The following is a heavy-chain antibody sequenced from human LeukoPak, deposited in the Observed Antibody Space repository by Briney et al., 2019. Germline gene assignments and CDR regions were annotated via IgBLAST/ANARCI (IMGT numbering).Heavy chain of an antibody. CDR1: GGSISSYY. J-gene: IGHJ6*03. CDR3: ARTNPTYYDFWSGYTDYYYYYYMDV. V-gene: IGHV4-34*01. Sequence: SETLSLTCTVSGGSISSYYWSWIRQPPGKGLEWIGEINHSGSTNYNPSLKSRVTISVDTSKNQFSLKLSSVTAADTAVYYCARTNPTYYDFWSGYTDYYYYYYMDVWGKGTTVTVSS. CDR2: INHSGST. D-gene: IGHD3-3*01.